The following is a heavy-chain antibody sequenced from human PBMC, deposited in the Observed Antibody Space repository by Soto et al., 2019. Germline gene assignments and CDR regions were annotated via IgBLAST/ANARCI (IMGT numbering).Heavy chain of an antibody. J-gene: IGHJ3*02. Sequence: ASVKVSCKASGYTFTGYYMHWVRQAPGQGLEWMGWINPNSGGTNYAQKFQGWVTMTRDTSISTAYMELSRLRSDDTAVYYCARVREMTYYDYICWSYREPTDAFDIWGQGTMVTVSS. V-gene: IGHV1-2*04. D-gene: IGHD3-16*02. CDR1: GYTFTGYY. CDR3: ARVREMTYYDYICWSYREPTDAFDI. CDR2: INPNSGGT.